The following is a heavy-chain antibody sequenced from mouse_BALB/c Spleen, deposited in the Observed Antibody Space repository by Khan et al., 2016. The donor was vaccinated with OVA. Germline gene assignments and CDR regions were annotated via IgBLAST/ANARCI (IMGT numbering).Heavy chain of an antibody. CDR1: GYTFTDYA. J-gene: IGHJ3*01. Sequence: QVQLKESGAELVRPGVSVKISCKVSGYTFTDYAMHWVKQSHAKSLEWIGVISTYDGDADYNQKFQGKATMTVDKSSSTAYMELARLTSEESAIYYCARGGRFAYWGQGTLVTVSA. D-gene: IGHD1-1*02. CDR2: ISTYDGDA. V-gene: IGHV1S137*01. CDR3: ARGGRFAY.